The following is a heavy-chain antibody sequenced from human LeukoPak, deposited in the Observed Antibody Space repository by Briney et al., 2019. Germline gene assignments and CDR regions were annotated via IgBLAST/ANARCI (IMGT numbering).Heavy chain of an antibody. CDR1: GDSFSSNSAT. V-gene: IGHV6-1*01. CDR2: TYYRSKWYN. J-gene: IGHJ4*02. Sequence: SQTLSLTCAISGDSFSSNSATWNWLRQSPARGLKWLGRTYYRSKWYNDYAVSVKSRITINPDTSKNQFSLQLNSVTPEDTAVYYCARRYCSGGSCPFDYWGQGTLVTVSS. D-gene: IGHD2-15*01. CDR3: ARRYCSGGSCPFDY.